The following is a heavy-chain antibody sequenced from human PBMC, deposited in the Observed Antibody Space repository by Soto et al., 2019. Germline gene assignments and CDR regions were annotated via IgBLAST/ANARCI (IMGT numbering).Heavy chain of an antibody. D-gene: IGHD3-3*01. J-gene: IGHJ5*02. CDR3: ARDVGLQHDTGYYDFWSGKNNWFDP. Sequence: PXETLSLTSTVSVFSISGPYWSWILQPPGKGLQYIGYISYSGSTNYNPSLKSRVAISVDTSNNQFSLRLSSVTAADTAVYYCARDVGLQHDTGYYDFWSGKNNWFDPWGQGILVTVSS. V-gene: IGHV4-59*11. CDR2: ISYSGST. CDR1: VFSISGPY.